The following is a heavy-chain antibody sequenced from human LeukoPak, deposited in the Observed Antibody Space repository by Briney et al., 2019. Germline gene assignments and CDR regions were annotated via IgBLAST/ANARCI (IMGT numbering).Heavy chain of an antibody. D-gene: IGHD6-19*01. CDR2: IYYSGST. J-gene: IGHJ5*02. V-gene: IGHV4-59*01. CDR3: ARGGTYSSGWYSGFDP. Sequence: SETLSLTCTVSGGSISSYYWSWIRQPPGKGLEWIGYIYYSGSTNYNPSLQSRVTISVHTSKNQFSLKLSSVTAADTAVYYCARGGTYSSGWYSGFDPWGQGTLVTVSS. CDR1: GGSISSYY.